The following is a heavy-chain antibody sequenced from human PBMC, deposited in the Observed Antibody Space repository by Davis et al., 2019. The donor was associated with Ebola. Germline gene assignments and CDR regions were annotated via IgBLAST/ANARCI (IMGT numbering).Heavy chain of an antibody. Sequence: GESLKIPCAASGFTFSSYSMNWVRQAPGKGLEWVSSISSSSSYIYYADSVKGRFTITRDNAKNSQYLQMNSLRAEDTAVYYCARDGIITARPFDYWGQGTLVTVSS. J-gene: IGHJ4*02. CDR2: ISSSSSYI. CDR1: GFTFSSYS. V-gene: IGHV3-21*01. CDR3: ARDGIITARPFDY. D-gene: IGHD6-6*01.